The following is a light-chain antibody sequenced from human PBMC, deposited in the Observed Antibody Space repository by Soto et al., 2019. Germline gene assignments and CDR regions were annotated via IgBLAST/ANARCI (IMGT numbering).Light chain of an antibody. V-gene: IGKV3-20*01. CDR1: QSVSSSY. J-gene: IGKJ1*01. CDR2: GAS. Sequence: EIVLTQSPGTLSLSPGERATLSCRASQSVSSSYLAWYQQKPGQAPRLLIYGASSRATGIPDRFSGSGSGTDFTLTISRLEPEDFAVYYCQQYGSSPRTFGQVTKVEI. CDR3: QQYGSSPRT.